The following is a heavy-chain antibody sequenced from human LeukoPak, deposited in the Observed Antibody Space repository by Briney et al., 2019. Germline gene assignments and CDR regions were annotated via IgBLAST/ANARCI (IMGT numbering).Heavy chain of an antibody. CDR2: IYYSGST. V-gene: IGHV4-59*08. Sequence: PSETLSLTCNVSGGSISGSYWSWIRQPPGKGLEWIGYIYYSGSTNYNPSLRSRVTMAIDTSKNQFSLKLSSVTAADTAVYYCASGGGIQRGFDPWGQGTLVTVSA. CDR3: ASGGGIQRGFDP. D-gene: IGHD3-16*01. CDR1: GGSISGSY. J-gene: IGHJ5*02.